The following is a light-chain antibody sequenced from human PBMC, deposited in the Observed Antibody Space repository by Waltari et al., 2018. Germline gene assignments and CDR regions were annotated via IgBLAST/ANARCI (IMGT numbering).Light chain of an antibody. CDR1: SSDVGGYNY. V-gene: IGLV2-11*01. CDR3: CSYAGPRV. Sequence: QSALTQPRSVAGSPGQSVTLSCTGTSSDVGGYNYVSWYQQHPGKAPKRMIYDVSKRPSGVPDRFSGSKSGNTASLTISGLQAEDEADYYCCSYAGPRVFGTGTKVTVL. J-gene: IGLJ1*01. CDR2: DVS.